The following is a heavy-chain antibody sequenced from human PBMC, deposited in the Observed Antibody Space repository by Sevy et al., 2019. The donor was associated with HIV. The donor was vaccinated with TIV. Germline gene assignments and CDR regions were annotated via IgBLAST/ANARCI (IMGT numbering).Heavy chain of an antibody. D-gene: IGHD7-27*01. CDR2: ICFNSDDT. J-gene: IGHJ3*01. CDR3: AKIWDWGGDGFDV. Sequence: GGSLRLSCAVSGITFRSCTMSWVRQAPGEGREWVSTICFNSDDTWYADSVRGRFTFSRDTSMSTLYLQMNSLRAEDTAVYFCAKIWDWGGDGFDVWGQGTMVTVSS. V-gene: IGHV3-23*01. CDR1: GITFRSCT.